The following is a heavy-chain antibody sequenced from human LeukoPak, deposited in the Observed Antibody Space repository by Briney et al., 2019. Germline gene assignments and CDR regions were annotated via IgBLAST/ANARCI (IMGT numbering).Heavy chain of an antibody. D-gene: IGHD3-3*01. J-gene: IGHJ4*02. CDR2: IWYGGSNK. Sequence: GGSLRLSCAASGFTFSSYGMHWVRQAPGKGLEWVAVIWYGGSNKYYADSVKGRFTISRDNSKNTLYLQMNSLRAEDTAVYYCARAGYDFWSGYDYWGQGTLVTVSS. V-gene: IGHV3-33*01. CDR1: GFTFSSYG. CDR3: ARAGYDFWSGYDY.